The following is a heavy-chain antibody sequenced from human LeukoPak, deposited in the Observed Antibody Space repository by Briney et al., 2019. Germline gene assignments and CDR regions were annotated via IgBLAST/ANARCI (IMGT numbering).Heavy chain of an antibody. CDR3: SRGLDSRKLGY. V-gene: IGHV4-31*03. J-gene: IGHJ4*02. CDR2: IHPSGSL. Sequence: RPSETLSLTCTVSGASASSGDQDSDWLRQSPGKGLEWIGSIHPSGSLYNNPSLESRVTISIDTSKNQFSLSLNSVTAAVTAVYFCSRGLDSRKLGYWGQGTLVTVSS. CDR1: GASASSGDQD. D-gene: IGHD3-22*01.